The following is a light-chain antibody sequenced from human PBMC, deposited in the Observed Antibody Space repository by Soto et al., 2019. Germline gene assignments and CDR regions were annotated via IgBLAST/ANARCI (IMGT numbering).Light chain of an antibody. CDR3: QQYNGT. CDR2: KAS. V-gene: IGKV1-5*03. J-gene: IGKJ1*01. Sequence: DIQMTQSPSTLSASVGDGATITCRASQTISSWWAWYQQKLGKAPKLLIFKASSLEGGVPSRSSGSGSGTEFTLTISSLQPDDSATYYCQQYNGTFGQGTKVEVK. CDR1: QTISSW.